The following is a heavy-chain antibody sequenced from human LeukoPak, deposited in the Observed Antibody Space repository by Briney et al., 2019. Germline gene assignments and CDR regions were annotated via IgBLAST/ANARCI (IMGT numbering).Heavy chain of an antibody. CDR1: GGSISSYY. Sequence: SEXXSLTCTVSGGSISSYYWSWLRQPPGKGLEWIGYIYYSGSTNYNPSLKSRFTISVDTSKNQFSLKLSSVTAADTAVYYCARGIVGATHFDYWGQGTLVTVSS. CDR2: IYYSGST. J-gene: IGHJ4*02. CDR3: ARGIVGATHFDY. D-gene: IGHD1-26*01. V-gene: IGHV4-59*01.